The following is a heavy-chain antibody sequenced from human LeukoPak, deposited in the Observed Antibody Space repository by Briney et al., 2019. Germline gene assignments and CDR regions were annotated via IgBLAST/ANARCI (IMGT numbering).Heavy chain of an antibody. Sequence: GGSLRLSCAASGFTFSTYFMHWVRQAPGKGLVWVSRINGDGISTTYADSVMGRFTISRDNAKNTLYLQMNSLRAEDTAVYYCASDLKWELLQPFDYWGQGTLVTVSS. CDR2: INGDGIST. CDR1: GFTFSTYF. V-gene: IGHV3-74*01. J-gene: IGHJ4*02. CDR3: ASDLKWELLQPFDY. D-gene: IGHD1-26*01.